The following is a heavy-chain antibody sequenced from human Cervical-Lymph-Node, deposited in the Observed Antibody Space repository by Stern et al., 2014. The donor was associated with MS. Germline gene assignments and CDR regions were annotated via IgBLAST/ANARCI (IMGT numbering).Heavy chain of an antibody. J-gene: IGHJ6*02. Sequence: VQLVESGAEVKKPGASVKVSCKASGYSFTYYGINWVRQAPGQGLEWMGWGSGDSGNTNPAQKFRGRVTMTTDTSTSTAHMELRSLRSDDTAVYYCARGGMGGNYYYYYGMDVWGQGTAVTVSS. CDR1: GYSFTYYG. V-gene: IGHV1-18*01. D-gene: IGHD3-16*01. CDR2: GSGDSGNT. CDR3: ARGGMGGNYYYYYGMDV.